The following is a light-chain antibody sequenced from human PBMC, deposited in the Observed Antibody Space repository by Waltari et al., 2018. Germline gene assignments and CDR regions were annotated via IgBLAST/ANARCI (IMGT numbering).Light chain of an antibody. Sequence: QSDLPQPRSVSGSPGQSVTIPCTGTSSDLGGYEYVSWYQQHPGKAPKLFIYDVTKRPSGVPDRFSGSRSGTTASLTISGLQPEDEADYYCCSYAGGSYVFGTGTKVTVL. J-gene: IGLJ1*01. CDR3: CSYAGGSYV. CDR1: SSDLGGYEY. V-gene: IGLV2-11*01. CDR2: DVT.